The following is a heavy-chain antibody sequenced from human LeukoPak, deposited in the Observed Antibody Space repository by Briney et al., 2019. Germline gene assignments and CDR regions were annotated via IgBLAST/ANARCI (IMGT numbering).Heavy chain of an antibody. V-gene: IGHV3-21*01. CDR3: ARARDGYNVDAFDI. D-gene: IGHD5-24*01. J-gene: IGHJ3*02. CDR2: ISSSSSYI. Sequence: GSLRLSCAASGFTFSSYSMNWVRQAPGKGLEWVSSISSSSSYIYYADSAKGRFTISRDNAKNSLYLQMNSLRAEDTAVYYCARARDGYNVDAFDIWAKGQWSPSLQ. CDR1: GFTFSSYS.